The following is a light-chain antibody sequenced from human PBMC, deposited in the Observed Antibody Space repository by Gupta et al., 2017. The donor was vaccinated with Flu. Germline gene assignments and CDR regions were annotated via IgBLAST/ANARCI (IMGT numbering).Light chain of an antibody. Sequence: DIQMTQSPSSLSASVGDRVTITCRASQSISSYLNWYQQKPGKDPKLLIYVASSLQSGVPSRFSGSGSGTDFTLTISRRQPEDFATYYCQQRDSSPNTFGQGTKVEIK. CDR2: VAS. J-gene: IGKJ2*01. CDR3: QQRDSSPNT. CDR1: QSISSY. V-gene: IGKV1-39*01.